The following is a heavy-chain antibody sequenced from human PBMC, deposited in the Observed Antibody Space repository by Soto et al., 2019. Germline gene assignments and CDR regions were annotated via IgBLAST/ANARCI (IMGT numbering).Heavy chain of an antibody. CDR1: GFPFDNYA. D-gene: IGHD2-15*01. J-gene: IGHJ4*02. CDR2: ISGASNFI. V-gene: IGHV3-21*01. Sequence: PGGSLRLSCAASGFPFDNYAMNWVRQAPGKGLEWVSSISGASNFIYYADSLKGRFIISRDNAKKSLFLQMISLRVEDTAVYYCAREGQTINYSGFHFDYWGQGTLVTVSS. CDR3: AREGQTINYSGFHFDY.